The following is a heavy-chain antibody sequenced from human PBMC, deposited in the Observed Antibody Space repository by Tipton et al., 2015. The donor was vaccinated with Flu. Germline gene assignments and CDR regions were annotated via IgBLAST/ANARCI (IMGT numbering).Heavy chain of an antibody. CDR3: ARGRIYDFWGGYYPGEY. J-gene: IGHJ4*02. CDR1: GYTFRDFG. CDR2: ISVSSGNR. D-gene: IGHD3-3*01. Sequence: QLVQSGAEVKKPGASVKVSCKTSGYTFRDFGITWVRQAPGQGLEWLGWISVSSGNRNPAQKFQGRLSMTTDTSSNSAYMELTSLTSDDTAVYYCARGRIYDFWGGYYPGEYWGQGTLVTVSS. V-gene: IGHV1-18*04.